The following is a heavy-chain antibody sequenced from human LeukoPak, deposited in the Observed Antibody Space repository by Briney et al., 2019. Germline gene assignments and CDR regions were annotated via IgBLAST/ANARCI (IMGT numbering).Heavy chain of an antibody. CDR3: ARGPVGGWLRNGMDV. V-gene: IGHV3-13*01. J-gene: IGHJ6*02. D-gene: IGHD5-24*01. CDR2: IGTLADT. CDR1: GFSFSSYD. Sequence: GGSLRLSCAASGFSFSSYDTHWVRQITGKGLEWVSAIGTLADTYYAGSVKGRFTISRENAENSLYLQMNSLRARDTAVYYCARGPVGGWLRNGMDVWGQGTTVTV.